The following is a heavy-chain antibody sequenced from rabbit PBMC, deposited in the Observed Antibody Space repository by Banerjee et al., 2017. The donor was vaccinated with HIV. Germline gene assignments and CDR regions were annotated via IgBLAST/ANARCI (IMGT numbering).Heavy chain of an antibody. CDR1: GFSFSSSYW. J-gene: IGHJ6*01. D-gene: IGHD3-1*01. V-gene: IGHV1S45*01. CDR3: ARDAGAGADCYSGIGGMDL. CDR2: IYAGSSDST. Sequence: EESGGDLVKPEGSLTLTCTASGFSFSSSYWICWVRQAPGKGLEWIACIYAGSSDSTYYASWAKGRFTISKTSSTTVTLQMTSLTAADTATYFCARDAGAGADCYSGIGGMDLWGPGTLVTVS.